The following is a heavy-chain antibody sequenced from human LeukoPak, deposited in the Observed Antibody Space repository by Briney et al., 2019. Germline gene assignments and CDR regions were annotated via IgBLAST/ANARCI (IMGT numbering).Heavy chain of an antibody. D-gene: IGHD3-10*01. Sequence: SETLSLTCTVSGYSISSGYYWGWIRQPPGKGLEWIGSIYHSGSTYYNPSLKSRVTISVDTSKNQFSLKLSSVTAADTAIYYCARGGYYGSGNDFRFDPWGQGTLVTVSS. J-gene: IGHJ5*02. CDR1: GYSISSGYY. V-gene: IGHV4-38-2*02. CDR2: IYHSGST. CDR3: ARGGYYGSGNDFRFDP.